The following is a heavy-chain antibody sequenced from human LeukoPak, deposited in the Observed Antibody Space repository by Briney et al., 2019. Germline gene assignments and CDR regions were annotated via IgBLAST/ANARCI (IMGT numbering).Heavy chain of an antibody. Sequence: PGGSLRLSCAASGFTFSSYWMSWVRQAPGKGLECVANIKQDGSEKYYVDSVKGRFTISRDNAKNSLYLQMNSLRAEDTAVYYCARDVAAAGSAYYYYMDVWGKGTTVTVSS. CDR3: ARDVAAAGSAYYYYMDV. CDR2: IKQDGSEK. V-gene: IGHV3-7*01. J-gene: IGHJ6*03. CDR1: GFTFSSYW. D-gene: IGHD6-13*01.